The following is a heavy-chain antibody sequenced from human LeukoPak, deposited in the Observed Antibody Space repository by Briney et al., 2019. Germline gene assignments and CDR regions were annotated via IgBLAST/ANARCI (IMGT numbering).Heavy chain of an antibody. D-gene: IGHD3-10*01. CDR3: ARDNSVGDIAWWFDP. V-gene: IGHV1-46*01. Sequence: ASVKVSCKASGYTFTSYGISWVRQAPGQGLEWIGLINPTGTGTLYAQKFQGRVTMTRDMSTSTDYMELSSLRSEDTAVYYCARDNSVGDIAWWFDPWGQGTLVTVSS. J-gene: IGHJ5*02. CDR2: INPTGTGT. CDR1: GYTFTSYG.